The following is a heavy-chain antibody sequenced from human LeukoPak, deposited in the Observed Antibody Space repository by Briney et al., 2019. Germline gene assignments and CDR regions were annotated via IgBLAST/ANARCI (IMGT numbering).Heavy chain of an antibody. CDR1: GGSFSGYY. J-gene: IGHJ4*02. CDR2: INHSGST. CDR3: ARERPLDTVVSQDF. Sequence: SETLSLTCAVYGGSFSGYYWSWIRQPPGKGLEWIGEINHSGSTNYNPSLKSRVTISVDKSKNQFSLKLSSVTAADTAVYYCARERPLDTVVSQDFWGQGTLVIVSS. D-gene: IGHD4-23*01. V-gene: IGHV4-34*01.